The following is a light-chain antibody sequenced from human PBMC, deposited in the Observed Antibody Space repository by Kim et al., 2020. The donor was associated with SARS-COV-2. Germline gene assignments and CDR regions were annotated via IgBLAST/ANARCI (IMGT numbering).Light chain of an antibody. J-gene: IGKJ4*01. CDR3: QQSYLTPLT. V-gene: IGKV1-39*01. Sequence: SASVGDRVTITCRASQSINTFLNWYQQKPGKAPNLLIHAASSLQTGVPSRFSGSGSGTEFTLTISSLQPEDFATYYCQQSYLTPLTFGGGTKVEI. CDR1: QSINTF. CDR2: AAS.